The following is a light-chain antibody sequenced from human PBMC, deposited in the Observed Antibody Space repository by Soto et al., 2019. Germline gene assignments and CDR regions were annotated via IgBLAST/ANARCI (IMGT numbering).Light chain of an antibody. Sequence: EIVLTQSPATLSLSPGERATLSCRASQSVSSYLFWYQQKRGQAPRLLIYDASSRAAGVPERFSASGSGTDFTLTISRLEPEDFTVYYCQQHSNWPLTFGGGTKVELK. J-gene: IGKJ4*01. CDR3: QQHSNWPLT. CDR2: DAS. V-gene: IGKV3-11*01. CDR1: QSVSSY.